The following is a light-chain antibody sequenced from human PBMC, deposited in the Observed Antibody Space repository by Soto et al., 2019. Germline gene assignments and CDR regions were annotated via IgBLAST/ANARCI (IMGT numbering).Light chain of an antibody. CDR1: SSDVGGYNF. V-gene: IGLV2-8*01. Sequence: QSALTQPPSASGSPGQSVTISCTGTSSDVGGYNFVSWYQQHPGKTPKLMIYEVSERPSGVPDRFSGSKSGNAASLTVSGLQAEDEGDYYCSSYAASRTLIFGGGTKLTVL. CDR3: SSYAASRTLI. CDR2: EVS. J-gene: IGLJ2*01.